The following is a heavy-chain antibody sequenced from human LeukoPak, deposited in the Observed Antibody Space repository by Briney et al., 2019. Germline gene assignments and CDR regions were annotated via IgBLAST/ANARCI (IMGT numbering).Heavy chain of an antibody. J-gene: IGHJ4*02. D-gene: IGHD1-14*01. CDR1: GVSLNTRQIG. CDR2: IDWDDDT. V-gene: IGHV2-70*04. CDR3: ARMTPDPPSFDY. Sequence: SGPALVKPTQTLRLTCTFSGVSLNTRQIGVAWIRQPPGKALECLARIDWDDDTFYSTSLKHRLSISKDTSKNHVVLTMTPMDPVDTGTYYCARMTPDPPSFDYRGQGTLVTVSS.